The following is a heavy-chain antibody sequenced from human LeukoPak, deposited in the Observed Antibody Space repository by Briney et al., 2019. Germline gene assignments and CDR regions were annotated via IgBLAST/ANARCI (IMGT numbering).Heavy chain of an antibody. CDR3: ARDKFIGFDY. CDR2: IYTSGST. J-gene: IGHJ4*02. V-gene: IGHV4-61*02. Sequence: SETLSLTCTVSGGSISSGSYYWSWIRQPAGKGLEWIGRIYTSGSTNYNPSLKSRVTISVDTSKNQFSLKLSSVTAADTAVYYCARDKFIGFDYWGQGTLVTVSS. D-gene: IGHD3-16*02. CDR1: GGSISSGSYY.